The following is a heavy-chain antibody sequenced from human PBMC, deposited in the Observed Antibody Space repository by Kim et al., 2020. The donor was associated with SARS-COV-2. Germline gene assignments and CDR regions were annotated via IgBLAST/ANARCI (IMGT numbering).Heavy chain of an antibody. V-gene: IGHV1-46*01. CDR3: ARDRPHNWFDP. Sequence: SINYAPKVQGRLTMTMDTSTTTGYMELSGLRSEDTAIYYCARDRPHNWFDPWGQGTLVTVSS. CDR2: SI. J-gene: IGHJ5*02.